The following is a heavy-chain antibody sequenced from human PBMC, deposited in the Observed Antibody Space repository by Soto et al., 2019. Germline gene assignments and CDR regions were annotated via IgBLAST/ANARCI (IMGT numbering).Heavy chain of an antibody. CDR3: ARVKREYNYGSLDFYYYGMDV. CDR1: GGTFSSSA. V-gene: IGHV1-69*01. Sequence: QVHLVQSGAEVKKPGSSVKVSCKASGGTFSSSAISWVRQAPGQGLEWMGGIIPILGPANYAQKFQGRVTIIADESTTTVYMELSGLRSADTAVYYCARVKREYNYGSLDFYYYGMDVWGQGTTFTVSS. CDR2: IIPILGPA. J-gene: IGHJ6*02. D-gene: IGHD5-18*01.